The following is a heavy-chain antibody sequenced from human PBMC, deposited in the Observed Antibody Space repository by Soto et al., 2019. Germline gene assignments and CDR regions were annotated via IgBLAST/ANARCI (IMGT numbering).Heavy chain of an antibody. CDR1: GDSVSSNSAA. Sequence: PSQTLSLTGAISGDSVSSNSAAWNWIRQPPSRGLEWLGRTFYRSKWYNDYAVSVKGRITINPDTSKNQFSLELNSVTPEDTAVYYCAREIGTALPFDYWGQGTLVTVSS. J-gene: IGHJ4*02. CDR2: TFYRSKWYN. V-gene: IGHV6-1*01. D-gene: IGHD1-7*01. CDR3: AREIGTALPFDY.